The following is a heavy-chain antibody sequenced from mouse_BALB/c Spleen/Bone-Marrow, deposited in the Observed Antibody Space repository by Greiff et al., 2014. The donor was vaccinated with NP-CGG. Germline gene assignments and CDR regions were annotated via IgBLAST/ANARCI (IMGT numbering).Heavy chain of an antibody. J-gene: IGHJ4*01. CDR3: ARSGEKYGAMDY. Sequence: VHVKQSGGGLVKPGGSLKLSCTASGFILSDYYMYWVRQTPEKRPEWVAAISDGGSYTYYPDSVKGRFTISRDNAKNNLYLQMSSLESEDTAMYYCARSGEKYGAMDYWGQGTSVTVSS. CDR1: GFILSDYY. D-gene: IGHD1-1*02. V-gene: IGHV5-4*02. CDR2: ISDGGSYT.